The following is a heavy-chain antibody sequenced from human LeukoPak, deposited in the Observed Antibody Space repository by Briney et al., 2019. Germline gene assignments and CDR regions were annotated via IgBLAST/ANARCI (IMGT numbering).Heavy chain of an antibody. Sequence: PGRSLRLSCAASGFTFSSYAMHWVRQAPGKGLEWVAVISYDGSNKYYADSVKGRFTISRDNSKNTLYLQMNSLRAEDTAVYYCAKEYLTSVLWFGVLDAFDIWGQGTMVTVSS. CDR1: GFTFSSYA. V-gene: IGHV3-30*04. D-gene: IGHD3-10*01. CDR2: ISYDGSNK. J-gene: IGHJ3*02. CDR3: AKEYLTSVLWFGVLDAFDI.